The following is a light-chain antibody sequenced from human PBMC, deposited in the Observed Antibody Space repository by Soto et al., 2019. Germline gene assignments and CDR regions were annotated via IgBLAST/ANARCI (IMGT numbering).Light chain of an antibody. Sequence: QSVLTQPPSVSGAPGQRVTISCTGSSSNIGAGYDVHWYQQLPGTAPKLLIYININRPSGVPDRCSGSKSGTSASLAITGLQAEDEADYYCQSYDSSLSVVFGGGTKLTVL. J-gene: IGLJ2*01. CDR3: QSYDSSLSVV. CDR1: SSNIGAGYD. V-gene: IGLV1-40*01. CDR2: INI.